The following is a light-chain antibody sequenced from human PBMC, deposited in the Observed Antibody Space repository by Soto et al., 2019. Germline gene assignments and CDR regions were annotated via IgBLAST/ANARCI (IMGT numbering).Light chain of an antibody. Sequence: QSVLTQPPSASGSPGQSVTISCTGTSSDVGAYNYVSWYQQHPGKAPKLMIYEVSKRPSGVPDRFSASKSGNTASLTVSGLQAEDEAYYSCVSYAGSKKVFGTGTKLTVL. J-gene: IGLJ1*01. CDR1: SSDVGAYNY. CDR3: VSYAGSKKV. V-gene: IGLV2-8*01. CDR2: EVS.